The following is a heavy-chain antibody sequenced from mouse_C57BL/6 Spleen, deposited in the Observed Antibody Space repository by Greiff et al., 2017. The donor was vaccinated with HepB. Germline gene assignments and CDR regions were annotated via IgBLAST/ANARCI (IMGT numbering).Heavy chain of an antibody. J-gene: IGHJ2*01. CDR1: GYAFSSSW. CDR3: ARGGGPYFDY. Sequence: QVQLQQSGPELVKPGASVKISCKASGYAFSSSWMNWVKQRPGKGLEWIGRIYPGDGDTNYNGKFKGKATLTADKSSSTAYMQLSSLTSEDSAVYFCARGGGPYFDYWGQGTTLTVSS. CDR2: IYPGDGDT. V-gene: IGHV1-82*01.